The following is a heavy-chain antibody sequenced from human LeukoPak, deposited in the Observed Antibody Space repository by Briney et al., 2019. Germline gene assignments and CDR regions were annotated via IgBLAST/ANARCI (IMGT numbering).Heavy chain of an antibody. CDR1: GFTFSSYA. CDR3: AKIHTTGAGDAFDM. J-gene: IGHJ3*02. CDR2: VSNDEIDK. V-gene: IGHV3-30*04. D-gene: IGHD1-1*01. Sequence: GGSLRLSCAASGFTFSSYAMHWVRQAPGKGPEWVAIVSNDEIDKYYADSVKGRFTISRDNSKNMLFLQMDSLRVEDTAVYYCAKIHTTGAGDAFDMWGQGTMVTVSS.